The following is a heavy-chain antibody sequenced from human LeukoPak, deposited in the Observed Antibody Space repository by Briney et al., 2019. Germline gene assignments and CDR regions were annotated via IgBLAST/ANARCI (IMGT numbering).Heavy chain of an antibody. CDR2: INHSGSI. V-gene: IGHV4-34*01. D-gene: IGHD3-10*01. CDR3: ARVGDLYRAHRVRGLSPDYYYMDV. J-gene: IGHJ6*03. CDR1: GGSFSGYY. Sequence: SETLSLTCTVYGGSFSGYYWSWIRQPPGRGLEWIGEINHSGSINYNPSLKSRVTISVDASKNQFSLTVSSLTAADTAVYYCARVGDLYRAHRVRGLSPDYYYMDVWGKGTTVTVSS.